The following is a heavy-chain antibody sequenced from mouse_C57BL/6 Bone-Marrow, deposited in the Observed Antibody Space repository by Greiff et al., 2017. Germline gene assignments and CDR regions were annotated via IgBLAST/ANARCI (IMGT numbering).Heavy chain of an antibody. V-gene: IGHV1-82*01. CDR2: IYPGDGDT. CDR1: GYAFSSSW. D-gene: IGHD2-4*01. Sequence: VQLQQSGPELVKPGASVKISCKASGYAFSSSWMNWVKQRPGKGLEWIGRIYPGDGDTNYNGKFKGQATLTADKSSSTAYMQLSSLTSEDSAVYFCARSYDYDEDYWGQGTTLTVSS. J-gene: IGHJ2*01. CDR3: ARSYDYDEDY.